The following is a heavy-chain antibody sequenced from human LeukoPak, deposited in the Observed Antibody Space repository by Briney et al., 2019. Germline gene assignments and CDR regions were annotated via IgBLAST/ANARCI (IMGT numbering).Heavy chain of an antibody. CDR1: GYTFTVYY. D-gene: IGHD6-6*01. V-gene: IGHV1-2*02. Sequence: GASVTVSFKASGYTFTVYYMHWVRQAPGQGLEWMGWINPNSGGTNYAQKFQGRVTMTRDTSISTAYMELSRLRSDDTAVYYCAGVSSGYMDVWGKGTTVTVSS. CDR2: INPNSGGT. J-gene: IGHJ6*03. CDR3: AGVSSGYMDV.